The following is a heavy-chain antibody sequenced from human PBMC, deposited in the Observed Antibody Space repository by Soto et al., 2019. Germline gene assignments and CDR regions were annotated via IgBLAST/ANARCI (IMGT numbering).Heavy chain of an antibody. Sequence: EVQVFESGGGLVQPGVSLRLSCAVSGLTFSSYAMAWVRQAAGKRLEWVSTITGSRVTTSYADSVKGRFTISRDNSKDTVYLQMRSLRDEDTAVYFCTTGEERKPNLSGKVAFWGQGPLVTVSS. D-gene: IGHD3-10*01. V-gene: IGHV3-23*01. J-gene: IGHJ4*02. CDR3: TTGEERKPNLSGKVAF. CDR2: ITGSRVTT. CDR1: GLTFSSYA.